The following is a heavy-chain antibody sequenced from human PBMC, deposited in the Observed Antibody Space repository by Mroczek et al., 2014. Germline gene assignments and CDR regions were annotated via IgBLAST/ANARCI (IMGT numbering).Heavy chain of an antibody. CDR3: ARDWRGYSYGYLNFFQH. D-gene: IGHD5-18*01. CDR1: GFTFSSYA. Sequence: QVQLVQSGGGVVQPGRSLRLSCAASGFTFSSYAMHWVRQAPGKGLEWVAVISYDGSNKYYADSVKGRFTISRDNSKNTLYLQMNSLRAEDTAVYYCARDWRGYSYGYLNFFQHWGQGTLVTVSS. J-gene: IGHJ1*01. V-gene: IGHV3-30-3*01. CDR2: ISYDGSNK.